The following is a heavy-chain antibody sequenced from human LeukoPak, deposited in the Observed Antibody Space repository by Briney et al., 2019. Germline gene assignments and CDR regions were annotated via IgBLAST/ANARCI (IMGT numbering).Heavy chain of an antibody. Sequence: GGSLRLSCAASGFTFTDYYMSWIRQAPGKGLEWVSYITNSGTTIYYADSVKGRFTISRDNAKNSLYLQMNSLRAEDTAVYYCAREGYCSSTSCYGDAFDIWGQGTMVTVSS. CDR3: AREGYCSSTSCYGDAFDI. D-gene: IGHD2-2*01. J-gene: IGHJ3*02. V-gene: IGHV3-11*01. CDR2: ITNSGTTI. CDR1: GFTFTDYY.